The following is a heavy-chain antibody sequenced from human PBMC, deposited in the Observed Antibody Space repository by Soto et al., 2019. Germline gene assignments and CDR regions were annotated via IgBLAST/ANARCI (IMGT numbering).Heavy chain of an antibody. Sequence: QLQLVQSGAEVKKPGASVKVYCKASGYTFTGYDINWVRHATGQGLEWMGLMNPNSGNTGYEQKFQARVTMTRNSSIITVYMQLSSLRSEDTAVYYCARGSVTRVNVGVPTAPEYYYYYMDLLFRGSTVTVSS. CDR1: GYTFTGYD. J-gene: IGHJ6*03. D-gene: IGHD2-2*01. CDR2: MNPNSGNT. V-gene: IGHV1-8*01. CDR3: ARGSVTRVNVGVPTAPEYYYYYMDL.